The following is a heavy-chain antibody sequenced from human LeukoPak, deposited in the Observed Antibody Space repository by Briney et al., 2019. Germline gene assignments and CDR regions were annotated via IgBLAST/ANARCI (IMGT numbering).Heavy chain of an antibody. J-gene: IGHJ4*02. CDR1: GFTFSSYG. Sequence: PGRSLRLSCAASGFTFSSYGMHWVRQAPGRGLEWVAVRSYDGSNKYYADSVKGRFTISRDNSKNTLYLQMNSLRAEDTAVYYCARERRWLQWIDYWGQGTLVTVSS. D-gene: IGHD5-24*01. CDR2: RSYDGSNK. CDR3: ARERRWLQWIDY. V-gene: IGHV3-30*03.